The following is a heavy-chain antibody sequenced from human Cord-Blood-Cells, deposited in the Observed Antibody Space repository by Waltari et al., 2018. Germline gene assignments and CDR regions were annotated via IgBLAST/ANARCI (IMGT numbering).Heavy chain of an antibody. CDR1: GYTFTSYD. CDR3: ARGKEYDFWSGYYIGTYYYYMDV. V-gene: IGHV1-8*03. J-gene: IGHJ6*03. CDR2: MNPNSGNT. D-gene: IGHD3-3*01. Sequence: QVQLVQSGAEVKKPGASVKVSCKASGYTFTSYDNNWVRQATGQGLEWMGWMNPNSGNTGYAQKFQGRVTITRNTSISTAYMELSSLRSEDTAVYYCARGKEYDFWSGYYIGTYYYYMDVWGKGTTVTVSS.